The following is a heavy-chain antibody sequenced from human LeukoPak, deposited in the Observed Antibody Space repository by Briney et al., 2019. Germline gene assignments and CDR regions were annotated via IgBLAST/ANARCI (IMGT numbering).Heavy chain of an antibody. V-gene: IGHV3-30-3*01. CDR3: AKDLCGDCSRALDY. D-gene: IGHD2-21*02. CDR1: GFTFSSYA. Sequence: GGSLRLSCAASGFTFSSYAMHWVRQAPGKGLEWVAVISYDGSNEYYADSVKGRFTISRDNSKNTLYLQMNSLRPEDTAVYYCAKDLCGDCSRALDYWGQGTLVTVSS. CDR2: ISYDGSNE. J-gene: IGHJ4*02.